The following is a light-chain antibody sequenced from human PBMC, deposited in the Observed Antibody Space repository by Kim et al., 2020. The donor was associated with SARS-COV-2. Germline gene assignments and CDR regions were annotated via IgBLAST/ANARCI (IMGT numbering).Light chain of an antibody. CDR1: SPNIGAGYD. Sequence: RVTFAGTGSSPNIGAGYDVHWYQQLPGMAPKRLIYGNNNRPSGVPDRFSGSKSGTSASLAITGLQAEDEADYYCQSYDSGLSGSLFGGGTQLTVL. J-gene: IGLJ3*02. CDR2: GNN. V-gene: IGLV1-40*01. CDR3: QSYDSGLSGSL.